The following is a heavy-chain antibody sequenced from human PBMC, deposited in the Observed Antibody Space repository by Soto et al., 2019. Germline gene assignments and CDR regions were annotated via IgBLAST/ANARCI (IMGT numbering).Heavy chain of an antibody. J-gene: IGHJ4*02. CDR1: GGTFVRHV. V-gene: IGHV1-69*09. CDR2: INPLSGIS. CDR3: ATTACAATWCSPSHNLDH. D-gene: IGHD4-4*01. Sequence: QVQLVQSGAEVKKPESSVKVSCKTSGGTFVRHVISWVRQAPGQGPEWMGKINPLSGISNYAQKFQDRVTFTADTDSSTAYMELSSLRSDDTAVYYCATTACAATWCSPSHNLDHWGQGTLVTVYS.